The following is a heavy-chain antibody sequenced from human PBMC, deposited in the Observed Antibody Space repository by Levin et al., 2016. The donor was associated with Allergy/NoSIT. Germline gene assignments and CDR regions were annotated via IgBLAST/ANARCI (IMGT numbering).Heavy chain of an antibody. V-gene: IGHV3-74*01. CDR2: INSDGSRT. J-gene: IGHJ4*02. Sequence: WIRQPPGKGLVWVARINSDGSRTSYADSVKGRFTISRDNAKNTLYLQMNSLRAEDTAVYYCGRDKDTAMVVDYWGQGTLVTVSS. D-gene: IGHD5-18*01. CDR3: GRDKDTAMVVDY.